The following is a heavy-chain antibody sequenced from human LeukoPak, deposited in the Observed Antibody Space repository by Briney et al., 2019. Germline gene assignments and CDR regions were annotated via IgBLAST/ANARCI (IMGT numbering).Heavy chain of an antibody. D-gene: IGHD1-1*01. CDR3: ARDSDAARGTYFDY. CDR2: ISPSGETT. Sequence: PGGSLRLSCAASGFTFSNYAMSWVRQAPGEGLGWVSAISPSGETTYYADSVKGRFTISRDNSKNTLYLQMNSLRAEDTAVYYCARDSDAARGTYFDYWGQGTLVTVSS. CDR1: GFTFSNYA. V-gene: IGHV3-23*01. J-gene: IGHJ4*02.